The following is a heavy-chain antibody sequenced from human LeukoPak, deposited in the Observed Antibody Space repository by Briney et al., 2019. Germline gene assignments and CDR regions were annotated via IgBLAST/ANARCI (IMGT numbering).Heavy chain of an antibody. CDR2: INHSGST. J-gene: IGHJ5*02. CDR3: ARETKKYYGSGSYPNWFDP. D-gene: IGHD3-10*01. Sequence: SETLSLTCAVYGGSFSGYYWSWIRQPPGKGLEWIGEINHSGSTNYNPSLRSRVTISVDTSKNQFSLKLSSVTAADTAVYYCARETKKYYGSGSYPNWFDPWGQGTLVTVSS. V-gene: IGHV4-34*01. CDR1: GGSFSGYY.